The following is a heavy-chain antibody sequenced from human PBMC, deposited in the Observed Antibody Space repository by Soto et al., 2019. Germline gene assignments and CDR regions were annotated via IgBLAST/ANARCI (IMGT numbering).Heavy chain of an antibody. V-gene: IGHV3-23*01. Sequence: GGSLRLSCAASGFTFSTHAIIWFRQSPGKGLEWVSSISSGGTTTFYAASVEGRFTISRDKSKNTLYLQMNSLRADDTAVYFCAKEGGSIGGWFGRKFDSWGQGTQVTVSS. CDR1: GFTFSTHA. J-gene: IGHJ4*02. D-gene: IGHD3-16*01. CDR3: AKEGGSIGGWFGRKFDS. CDR2: ISSGGTTT.